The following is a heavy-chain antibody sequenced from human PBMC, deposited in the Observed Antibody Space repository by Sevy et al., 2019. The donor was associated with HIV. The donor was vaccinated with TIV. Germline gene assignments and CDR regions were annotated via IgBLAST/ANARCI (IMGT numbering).Heavy chain of an antibody. CDR1: GGSVSSGSYY. CDR3: ARAGGWFGELSTDDYYYYYMDV. Sequence: SETLSLTCTVSGGSVSSGSYYWSWIRQPPGKGLEWIGYIYYSGSTNYNPSLKSRVTISLDTSKNQFSLKLSSVTAADTAVYYCARAGGWFGELSTDDYYYYYMDVWGKGTTVTVSS. V-gene: IGHV4-61*01. D-gene: IGHD3-10*01. J-gene: IGHJ6*03. CDR2: IYYSGST.